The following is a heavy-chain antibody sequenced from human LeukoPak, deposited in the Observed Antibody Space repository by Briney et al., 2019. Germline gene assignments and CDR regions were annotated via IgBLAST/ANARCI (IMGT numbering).Heavy chain of an antibody. Sequence: GGXXRXSXAXXGFXFXSYVMSWVRQAPGKGLEWVSYISSGSDSIYYADSVKGRFTVSRDNAKNSLYLQMISLRDEDTAVYYCARDLYYGGNYDHWGQGTLVTVSS. J-gene: IGHJ4*02. CDR3: ARDLYYGGNYDH. V-gene: IGHV3-48*02. D-gene: IGHD4-23*01. CDR2: ISSGSDSI. CDR1: GFXFXSYV.